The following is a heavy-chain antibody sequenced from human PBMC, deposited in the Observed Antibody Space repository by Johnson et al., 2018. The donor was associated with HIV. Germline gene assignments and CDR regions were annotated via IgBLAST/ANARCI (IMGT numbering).Heavy chain of an antibody. Sequence: QVQLVESGGGVVQPGRSLRLSCVASGFTFNSYAIHWVRQAPGKGLEWVAVISYDGRNKDYADTVKGRFTISRDNSKNTLYLQMDSLRNEDTALYFCARVRSGRENAFGVWGQGTMVTVSS. CDR3: ARVRSGRENAFGV. CDR2: ISYDGRNK. J-gene: IGHJ3*01. D-gene: IGHD1-26*01. V-gene: IGHV3-30-3*01. CDR1: GFTFNSYA.